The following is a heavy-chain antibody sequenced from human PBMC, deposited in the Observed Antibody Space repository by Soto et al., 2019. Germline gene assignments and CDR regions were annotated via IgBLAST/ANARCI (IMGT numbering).Heavy chain of an antibody. CDR2: IWYDGSDK. CDR1: GFTFSGFG. J-gene: IGHJ4*02. Sequence: PGGSLRLSCAASGFTFSGFGMHLVRQAPGEGLEWVAIIWYDGSDKYYADSVKGRFTISRDNSKSTLYLQMNSLRAEDTAVYHCAFGNLSYYFEFWGQGTPVTVSS. D-gene: IGHD3-16*01. V-gene: IGHV3-33*01. CDR3: AFGNLSYYFEF.